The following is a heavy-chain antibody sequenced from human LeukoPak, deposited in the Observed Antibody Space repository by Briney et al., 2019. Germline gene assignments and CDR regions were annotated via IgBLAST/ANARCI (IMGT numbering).Heavy chain of an antibody. CDR1: GFTFSSYA. Sequence: GGSLRLSCAASGFTFSSYAMHWVRQAPGKGLEWVAVISYDGSNKYYADSVKGRFTISRDNSKNTLYLQMNSLRAEDTDVYYGARAARPHGYSRGWYLIGLLALDYWGQGTMVSVSS. V-gene: IGHV3-30*04. J-gene: IGHJ4*02. CDR2: ISYDGSNK. D-gene: IGHD6-19*01. CDR3: ARAARPHGYSRGWYLIGLLALDY.